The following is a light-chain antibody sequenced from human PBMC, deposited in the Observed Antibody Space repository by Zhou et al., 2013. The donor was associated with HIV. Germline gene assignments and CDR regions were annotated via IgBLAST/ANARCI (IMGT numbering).Light chain of an antibody. CDR2: KIS. Sequence: DIVMTQTPLSSPVTLGQPASISCRSSQSLVHDNGNTYLTWFHQRPGQPPRPLIYKISNRFSGVPDRFSGSGAGTDFTLKISRVEAEDVGFYYCMQALQTPLEGTFGQGTKVDIK. V-gene: IGKV2-24*01. J-gene: IGKJ1*01. CDR3: MQALQTPLEGT. CDR1: QSLVHDNGNTY.